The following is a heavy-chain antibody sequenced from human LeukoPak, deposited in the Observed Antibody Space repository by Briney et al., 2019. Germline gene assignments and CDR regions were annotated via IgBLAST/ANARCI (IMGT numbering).Heavy chain of an antibody. J-gene: IGHJ4*02. V-gene: IGHV3-23*01. D-gene: IGHD1-1*01. CDR1: GFTFSSYE. Sequence: GSLRLSCAASGFTFSSYEMNWVRQAPGKGLEWVSGIRNSDGVTYYADSVRGRFTISTDNSKNTLYLQMNSLRAEDTALYYCAKGLERESRLDSWGQGTLVTVSS. CDR2: IRNSDGVT. CDR3: AKGLERESRLDS.